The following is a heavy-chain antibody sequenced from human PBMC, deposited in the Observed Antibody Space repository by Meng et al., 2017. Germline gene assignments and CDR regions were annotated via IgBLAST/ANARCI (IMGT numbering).Heavy chain of an antibody. D-gene: IGHD4-17*01. CDR2: IWYDGSNK. Sequence: GESLKISCAASGFTFSSYAMHWVRQAPGKGLEWVAVIWYDGSNKYYADSVKGRFTISRDNSKNTLYLQMNSLRAEDTAVYYCARGVTTVTTALGNWFDPWGQGALVTVSS. CDR1: GFTFSSYA. CDR3: ARGVTTVTTALGNWFDP. V-gene: IGHV3-33*08. J-gene: IGHJ5*02.